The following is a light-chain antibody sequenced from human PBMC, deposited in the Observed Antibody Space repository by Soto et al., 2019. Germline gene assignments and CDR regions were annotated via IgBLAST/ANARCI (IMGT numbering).Light chain of an antibody. CDR1: QGIDPS. CDR2: ATS. Sequence: DVQMTQSPSSLSAFVGDRVTITCRASQGIDPSLAWFQQKPGKVPKLLIYATSTLQSGVPSRFSGSGSGTDFTLTINSLQPEDVGTYYCQKYNSAPLTCGGGTKLEIK. J-gene: IGKJ4*01. CDR3: QKYNSAPLT. V-gene: IGKV1-27*01.